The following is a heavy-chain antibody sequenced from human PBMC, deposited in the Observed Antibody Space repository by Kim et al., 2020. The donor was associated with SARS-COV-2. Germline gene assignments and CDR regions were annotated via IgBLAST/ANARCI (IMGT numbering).Heavy chain of an antibody. CDR2: IYTSGST. Sequence: SETLSLTCTVSGGSISSYYWSWIRQPAGKGLEWIGRIYTSGSTNYNPSLKSRVTMSVDTSKNQFSLELSSVTAADTAVYYCARDGVKQQLVRGSNWFDPWGQGTLVTVST. CDR1: GGSISSYY. CDR3: ARDGVKQQLVRGSNWFDP. D-gene: IGHD6-13*01. V-gene: IGHV4-4*07. J-gene: IGHJ5*01.